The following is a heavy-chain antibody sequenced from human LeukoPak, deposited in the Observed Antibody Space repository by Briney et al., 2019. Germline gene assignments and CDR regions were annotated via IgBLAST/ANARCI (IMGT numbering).Heavy chain of an antibody. V-gene: IGHV4-59*01. J-gene: IGHJ3*02. Sequence: KPSETLSLTCDVYGGSFSGYYWSWIRQPPGKGLEWIGYIYSSGSTYFNPSLTSRVTISVDTSKNQSSLNLTSVTAADTAVYYCARADYGGNSAAFNIWGQGTMATVSS. CDR1: GGSFSGYY. CDR3: ARADYGGNSAAFNI. CDR2: IYSSGST. D-gene: IGHD4-23*01.